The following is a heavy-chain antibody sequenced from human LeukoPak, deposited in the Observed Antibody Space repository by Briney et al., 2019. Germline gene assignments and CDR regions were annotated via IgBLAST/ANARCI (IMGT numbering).Heavy chain of an antibody. Sequence: SQTLSLTCAISGDGLSVSSDVWNWVRQSPSRGLEWLGRTYYRSKWHNDYAASVKSRITISPDTSKNQFSLHLNSVSPEDTAVYYCARDADWGLDACDIWGQGTMVTVSS. CDR1: GDGLSVSSDV. V-gene: IGHV6-1*01. CDR3: ARDADWGLDACDI. D-gene: IGHD7-27*01. J-gene: IGHJ3*02. CDR2: TYYRSKWHN.